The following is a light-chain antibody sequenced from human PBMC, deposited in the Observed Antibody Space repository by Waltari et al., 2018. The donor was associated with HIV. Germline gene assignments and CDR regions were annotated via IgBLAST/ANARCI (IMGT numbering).Light chain of an antibody. Sequence: DVVLTQTPLSSPVTVGQPASISCRSSQSLVHSDGNTYLNWLHQRPGQPPRLLIYQISKRFSGVPDRFSGSGAGTDFTLRISMVEVDDVGVYYCMQSTQFPRSFGQGTKVEIK. CDR1: QSLVHSDGNTY. J-gene: IGKJ1*01. V-gene: IGKV2-24*01. CDR2: QIS. CDR3: MQSTQFPRS.